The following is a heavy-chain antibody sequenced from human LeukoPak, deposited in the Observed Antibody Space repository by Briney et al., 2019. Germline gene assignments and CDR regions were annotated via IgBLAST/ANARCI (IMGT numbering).Heavy chain of an antibody. V-gene: IGHV4-39*01. CDR2: IYYSGIT. CDR3: ARFVTGDGAFDI. CDR1: GGSISSSSSY. J-gene: IGHJ3*02. D-gene: IGHD7-27*01. Sequence: SETLSLTCTVSGGSISSSSSYWGWIRQPPGKGLEWIGNIYYSGITYYNPSLKSRVTISVDTSKNQFSLKLSSVTAADTAVYYCARFVTGDGAFDIWGQGTMVTVSS.